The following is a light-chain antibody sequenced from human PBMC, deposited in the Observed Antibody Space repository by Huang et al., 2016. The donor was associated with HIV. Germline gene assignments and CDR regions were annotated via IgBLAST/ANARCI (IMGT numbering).Light chain of an antibody. CDR2: DAS. V-gene: IGKV3-11*01. CDR1: QKINTY. CDR3: QQRSNWPPFT. J-gene: IGKJ3*01. Sequence: DILLTQSPATLSLSPGERANLSFKAGQKINTYLPWYQQKPGQAPELLIYDASTRAPDTPARFRGSGSGTDFTLTITNLEPEDFAVYFCQQRSNWPPFTFGPGTKVDRK.